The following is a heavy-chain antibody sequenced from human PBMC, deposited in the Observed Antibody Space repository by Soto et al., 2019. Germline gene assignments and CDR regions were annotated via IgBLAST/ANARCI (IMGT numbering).Heavy chain of an antibody. V-gene: IGHV3-23*01. CDR1: GFTFSSYA. CDR2: ISGSGGST. D-gene: IGHD3-16*02. J-gene: IGHJ4*02. Sequence: EVQLLESGGGLVQPGGSLRLSCAASGFTFSSYAMSWVRQAPGKGLEWVAAISGSGGSTYYADSVKGRFTISRDNSKNTLYLQMKSVRAEDTAVYYCAKDRRGYYIWGSSRYILDYWGQGTLVTVSS. CDR3: AKDRRGYYIWGSSRYILDY.